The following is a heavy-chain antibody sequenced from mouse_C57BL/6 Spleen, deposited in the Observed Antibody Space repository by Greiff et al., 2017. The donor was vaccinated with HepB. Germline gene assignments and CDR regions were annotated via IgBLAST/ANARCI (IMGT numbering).Heavy chain of an antibody. CDR2: ISSGSSTI. CDR1: GFTFSDYG. J-gene: IGHJ4*01. V-gene: IGHV5-17*01. Sequence: DVKLVESGGGLVKPGGSLKLSCAASGFTFSDYGMHWVRQAPEKGLEWVAYISSGSSTIYYADTVKGRFTISRDNAKNTLFLQMTSLRSEDTAMYYCAREGLRLYYAMDYWGQGTSVTVSS. D-gene: IGHD2-4*01. CDR3: AREGLRLYYAMDY.